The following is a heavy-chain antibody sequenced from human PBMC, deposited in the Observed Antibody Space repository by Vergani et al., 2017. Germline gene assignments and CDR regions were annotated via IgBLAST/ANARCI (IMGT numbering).Heavy chain of an antibody. V-gene: IGHV1-69*01. J-gene: IGHJ6*03. Sequence: QVQLVQSGAEVKKPGSSVKVSCKASGGTFSSYAISWVRQAPGQGLEWMGGIIPIFGTANYAQKFQGRVTITADESTSTAYMELNSLRDEDTAVYYCAGVPRGRIVATKRSHYMDVWGKGTTVTVSS. CDR1: GGTFSSYA. CDR3: AGVPRGRIVATKRSHYMDV. D-gene: IGHD5-12*01. CDR2: IIPIFGTA.